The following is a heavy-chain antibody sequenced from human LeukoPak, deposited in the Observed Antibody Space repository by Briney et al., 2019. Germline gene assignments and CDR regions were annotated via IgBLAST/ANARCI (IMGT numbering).Heavy chain of an antibody. J-gene: IGHJ5*02. CDR2: VYSGGDT. CDR1: GFTVTNYY. Sequence: GGSLRLSCAASGFTVTNYYMSWVRKAPGKGLEWGSVVYSGGDTYHADSVKGRFTLSRDNSKNTLYLQMNSLRVEDTAVYYCTKDPDAWGQGTLVTVSS. CDR3: TKDPDA. V-gene: IGHV3-66*01.